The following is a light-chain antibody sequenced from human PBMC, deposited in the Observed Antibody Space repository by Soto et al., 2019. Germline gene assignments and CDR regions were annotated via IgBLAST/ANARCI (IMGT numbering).Light chain of an antibody. V-gene: IGLV1-47*02. CDR1: SSNIGSNS. Sequence: QPVLTQPPSASGTPGQRVTISCSGSSSNIGSNSVYWYQQLPGTAPKLLIYSNNERPSGVPDRFSGSKSGTSASLASSGLRSEDEADYYCAAWDDSLSGVVFGGGTKLTVL. CDR2: SNN. CDR3: AAWDDSLSGVV. J-gene: IGLJ2*01.